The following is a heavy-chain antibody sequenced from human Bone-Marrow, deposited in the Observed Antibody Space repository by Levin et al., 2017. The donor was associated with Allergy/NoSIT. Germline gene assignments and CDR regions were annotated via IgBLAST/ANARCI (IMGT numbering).Heavy chain of an antibody. CDR3: ARDNGYQWPYALNV. Sequence: GGSLRLSCVVSGFDFDEYAMHWVRQVPGKGLEWVSGIGWDSHILGYGDSVKGRFTISRDNSKNVLVLHMGSLRGNDTALYYCARDNGYQWPYALNVWGQGTMVTVSS. CDR1: GFDFDEYA. D-gene: IGHD2-2*03. J-gene: IGHJ3*01. V-gene: IGHV3-9*01. CDR2: IGWDSHIL.